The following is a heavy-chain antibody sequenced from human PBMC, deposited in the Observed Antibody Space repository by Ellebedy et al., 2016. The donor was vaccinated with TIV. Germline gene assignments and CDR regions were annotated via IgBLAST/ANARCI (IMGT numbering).Heavy chain of an antibody. J-gene: IGHJ6*02. CDR1: GFTFNTYS. CDR2: ISSSNSYI. Sequence: GESLKISCAASGFTFNTYSMNWARQAPGKGLEWVSSISSSNSYINYADSVKGRFTISRDNANSSLFLEMNSLRAEDTAVYYCARGVGSGWYRHYYGMDVWGQGTTVTVSS. D-gene: IGHD6-19*01. V-gene: IGHV3-21*01. CDR3: ARGVGSGWYRHYYGMDV.